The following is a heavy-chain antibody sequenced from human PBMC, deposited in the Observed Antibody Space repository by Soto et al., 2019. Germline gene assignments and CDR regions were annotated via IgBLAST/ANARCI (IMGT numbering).Heavy chain of an antibody. CDR2: IMPVFSTP. Sequence: VQLVQSGAEVKKPGSSVKVSCKTSGGTFRTSAISWVRQAPGQGLEWMGGIMPVFSTPDYAQKFQGRVTITADESTGTAYMELSSLRSEDTAVYYCARDKDRQQLGGNYYYIMDVWGQGTTVTVSS. J-gene: IGHJ6*01. V-gene: IGHV1-69*12. CDR1: GGTFRTSA. D-gene: IGHD3-3*02. CDR3: ARDKDRQQLGGNYYYIMDV.